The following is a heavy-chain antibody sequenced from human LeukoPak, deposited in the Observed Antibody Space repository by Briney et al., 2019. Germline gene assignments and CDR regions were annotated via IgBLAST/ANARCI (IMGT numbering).Heavy chain of an antibody. CDR2: ISSSGSTI. V-gene: IGHV3-48*01. Sequence: GGSLRLSCAASGFTFSSYAMSWVRQAPGKGLEWVSYISSSGSTIYYADSVQGRFTISRDNAKNSLYLQMNSLRAEDTAVYYCARDVVVPADIDYWGQGTLVTVSS. D-gene: IGHD2-2*01. CDR3: ARDVVVPADIDY. J-gene: IGHJ4*02. CDR1: GFTFSSYA.